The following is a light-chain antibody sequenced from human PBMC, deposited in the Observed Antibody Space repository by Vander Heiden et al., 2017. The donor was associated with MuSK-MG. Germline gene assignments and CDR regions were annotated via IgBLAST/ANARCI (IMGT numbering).Light chain of an antibody. CDR1: QNIRSH. V-gene: IGKV1-39*01. Sequence: DIQLTQSPSSLSASVGDRVTITCRASQNIRSHLNWYQQKPGKAPKVLIYAASNLQSGVPSRFSGSGSGTDFTLTISSLQPEDFATYSCQQSYNIANTFGQGTKLEIK. CDR2: AAS. CDR3: QQSYNIANT. J-gene: IGKJ2*01.